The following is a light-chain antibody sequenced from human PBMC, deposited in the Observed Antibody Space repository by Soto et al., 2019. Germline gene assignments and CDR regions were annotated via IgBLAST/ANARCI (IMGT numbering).Light chain of an antibody. V-gene: IGKV3-20*01. CDR1: QSLTNSF. CDR2: DTS. CDR3: QHHGTPQII. Sequence: YPGERASLXSRVCQSLTNSFIAWYQQLPGQAPRLLIYDTSSRASGIPDRFSGTGSGENFTLTLGRPECEPFALFCFQHHGTPQIIVGQGTRLEIK. J-gene: IGKJ5*01.